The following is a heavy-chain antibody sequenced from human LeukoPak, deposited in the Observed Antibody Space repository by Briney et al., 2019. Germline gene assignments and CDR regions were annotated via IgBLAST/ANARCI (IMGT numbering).Heavy chain of an antibody. J-gene: IGHJ4*02. Sequence: PSETLSLTCTVSGGSISSSSYWWGWIRQPPGKGLEGIANIYYSGSTHYNPSLKSRVTISIEKSKNQFSLKLSSVTAADTAVYYCARNYYESSGYYPWNFDYWGQGTLGTVSS. CDR1: GGSISSSSYW. D-gene: IGHD3-22*01. CDR2: IYYSGST. V-gene: IGHV4-39*01. CDR3: ARNYYESSGYYPWNFDY.